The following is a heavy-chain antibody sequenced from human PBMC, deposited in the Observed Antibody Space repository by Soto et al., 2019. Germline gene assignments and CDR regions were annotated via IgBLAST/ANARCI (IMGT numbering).Heavy chain of an antibody. CDR1: GFSFSSYW. J-gene: IGHJ4*02. D-gene: IGHD5-18*01. CDR2: IKTDGSST. CDR3: AKREGNTYGLFH. V-gene: IGHV3-74*01. Sequence: EVQLVESGGGLVQPEGSLRLSCAASGFSFSSYWMHWVRQAPGKGLVWVSRIKTDGSSTDYADSVKGRFTISRDNAKNTLYLQMNSLRAEDTAVYYCAKREGNTYGLFHWGQGTLVTVSS.